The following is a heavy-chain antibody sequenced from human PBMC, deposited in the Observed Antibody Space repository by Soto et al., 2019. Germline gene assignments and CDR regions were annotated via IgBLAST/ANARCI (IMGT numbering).Heavy chain of an antibody. CDR2: ISGSGGST. J-gene: IGHJ4*02. D-gene: IGHD6-19*01. V-gene: IGHV3-23*01. CDR1: GFTFSSYA. CDR3: AKDPVGDGSGWYFDY. Sequence: EVQLLESGGGLVQPGGSLRLSCAASGFTFSSYAMSWVRQAPGKGLEWVSAISGSGGSTYYADSVKGRFTISRDNSKNTLYLQMNSLRAVDTAVYYCAKDPVGDGSGWYFDYWGQGTLVTVSS.